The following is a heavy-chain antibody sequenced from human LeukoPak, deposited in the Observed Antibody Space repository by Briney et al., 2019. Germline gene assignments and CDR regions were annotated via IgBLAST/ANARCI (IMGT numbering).Heavy chain of an antibody. J-gene: IGHJ6*03. V-gene: IGHV3-21*01. CDR3: ARDSGAGGYYYYNMDV. CDR2: ISSSSSYI. CDR1: GFTFSTYS. Sequence: PGGSLRLSCAASGFTFSTYSMSWVRQAPGKGLDWVSSISSSSSYIYYADSVKGRFTISRDNVKNSLYLQMSSLRAEDTAVYYCARDSGAGGYYYYNMDVWGEGTTVTVSS. D-gene: IGHD3-22*01.